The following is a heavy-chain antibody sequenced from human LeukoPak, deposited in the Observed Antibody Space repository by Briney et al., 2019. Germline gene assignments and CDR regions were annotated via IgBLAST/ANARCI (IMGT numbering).Heavy chain of an antibody. Sequence: SETLSLTCTVSGGSISSYYWSWIRQPAGKGLEWIGRIYNSGSITYNPSLTSRVSMSVHTSKNQFSLKLSSVTAADTAVYYCARDSGTTGEVKFDPWGQGTLVTVSS. CDR3: ARDSGTTGEVKFDP. J-gene: IGHJ5*02. CDR2: IYNSGSI. CDR1: GGSISSYY. V-gene: IGHV4-4*07. D-gene: IGHD3-10*01.